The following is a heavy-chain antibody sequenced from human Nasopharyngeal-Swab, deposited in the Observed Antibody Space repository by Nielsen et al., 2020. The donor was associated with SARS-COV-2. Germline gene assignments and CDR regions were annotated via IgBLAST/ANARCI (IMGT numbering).Heavy chain of an antibody. CDR2: ISSSGSTI. CDR3: ARRWLAYFDL. Sequence: GESLKISCAASGFTFSDYYMSWIRQAPGKGLEWVSYISSSGSTIYYADSVKGRFTISRDNARNSLYLQMNSLRAEDTAVYYCARRWLAYFDLWGRGTLVTVSS. V-gene: IGHV3-11*04. CDR1: GFTFSDYY. D-gene: IGHD5-24*01. J-gene: IGHJ2*01.